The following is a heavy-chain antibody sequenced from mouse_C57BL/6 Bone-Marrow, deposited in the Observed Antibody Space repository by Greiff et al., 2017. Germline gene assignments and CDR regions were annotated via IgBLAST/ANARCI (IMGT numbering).Heavy chain of an antibody. V-gene: IGHV14-4*01. Sequence: VQLKESGAELVRPGASVKLSCTASGFNIKDDYMHWVKQRPEQGLEWIGWIDPENGDTEYASKFQGKATITADTSSNTAYLQLSSLTSEDTAVYYGTTRGPDVWGTGTTVTVSS. CDR3: TTRGPDV. J-gene: IGHJ1*03. CDR1: GFNIKDDY. CDR2: IDPENGDT.